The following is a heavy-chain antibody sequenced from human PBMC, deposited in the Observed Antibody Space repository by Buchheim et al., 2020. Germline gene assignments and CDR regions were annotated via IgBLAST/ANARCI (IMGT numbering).Heavy chain of an antibody. CDR1: GGSFSGYY. CDR2: INHSGST. Sequence: QVQLQQWGAGLLKPSETLSLTCAVYGGSFSGYYWSWIRQPPGKGLEWIGEINHSGSTNYNPSLKSRVTISVDTSKNKFSLKLSSVTAADTAVYYCARGWPYIWGSYRYSFDYWGQGTL. D-gene: IGHD3-16*02. J-gene: IGHJ4*02. CDR3: ARGWPYIWGSYRYSFDY. V-gene: IGHV4-34*01.